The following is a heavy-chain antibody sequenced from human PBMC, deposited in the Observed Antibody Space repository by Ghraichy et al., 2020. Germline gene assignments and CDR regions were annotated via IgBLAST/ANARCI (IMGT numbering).Heavy chain of an antibody. CDR3: ARGYSYGYVSPVYYYYYGMDV. CDR2: INAGNGNT. J-gene: IGHJ6*02. V-gene: IGHV1-3*01. Sequence: ASVKVSCKASGYTFTSYAMHWVRQAPGQRLEWMGWINAGNGNTKYSQKFQGRVTIPRDTSASTAYMELSSLRSEDTAVYYCARGYSYGYVSPVYYYYYGMDVWGQGTTVTVSS. D-gene: IGHD5-18*01. CDR1: GYTFTSYA.